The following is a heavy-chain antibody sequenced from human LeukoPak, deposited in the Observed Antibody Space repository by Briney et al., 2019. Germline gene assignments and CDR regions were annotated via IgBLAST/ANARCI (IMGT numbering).Heavy chain of an antibody. CDR3: ARDPGRGFGELFVDY. CDR2: LLYDGSNK. Sequence: GGSLRLSCAASGFTFSRYAMHWVRPAPGKGVEWVALLLYDGSNKHYADSVKGRFTISRDNSKNTLYLQMNSLRAEDTAVYYCARDPGRGFGELFVDYWGQGNLVTVSS. D-gene: IGHD3-10*01. J-gene: IGHJ4*02. V-gene: IGHV3-30-3*01. CDR1: GFTFSRYA.